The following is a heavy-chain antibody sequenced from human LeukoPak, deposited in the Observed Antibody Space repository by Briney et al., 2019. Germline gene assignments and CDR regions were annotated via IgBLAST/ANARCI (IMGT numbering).Heavy chain of an antibody. J-gene: IGHJ6*02. CDR2: IYYSGST. CDR3: ARDRAVVIVVVTYYYGMDV. CDR1: GGSISSYY. Sequence: PSETLSLTCTVSGGSISSYYWSWIRQPPGKGLEWIGYIYYSGSTNYNPSLKSRVTISVDTSKNQFSLKLSSVTAADTAVYYCARDRAVVIVVVTYYYGMDVWGQGTTVTVSS. V-gene: IGHV4-59*12. D-gene: IGHD3-22*01.